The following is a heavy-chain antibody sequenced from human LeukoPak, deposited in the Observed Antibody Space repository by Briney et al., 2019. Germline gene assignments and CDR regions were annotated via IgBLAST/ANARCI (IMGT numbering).Heavy chain of an antibody. CDR1: GFTFSSYG. D-gene: IGHD3-10*01. J-gene: IGHJ4*02. CDR3: AIRQVRGHFDY. Sequence: GGSLRLSCAASGFTFSSYGMSWVRQAPGKWLEWVSAISGSGGSTYYADSVKGRFTISRDNSKNTLYLQMNSLRAEDTAVYYCAIRQVRGHFDYWGQGTLVTVSS. V-gene: IGHV3-23*01. CDR2: ISGSGGST.